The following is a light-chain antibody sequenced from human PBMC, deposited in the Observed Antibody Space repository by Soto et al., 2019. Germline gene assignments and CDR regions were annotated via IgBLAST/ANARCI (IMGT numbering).Light chain of an antibody. CDR2: AAS. CDR3: RQVKSYPWT. CDR1: QDISNY. J-gene: IGKJ1*01. V-gene: IGKV1-9*01. Sequence: DIQLTQSPSFLSASVGDRVTITCRASQDISNYLVWYQQKPGKAPKLLIYAASTLQSGVPSRFSGSGSGTEFTLTINSLQPEDFAAYLCRQVKSYPWTFGQGTKVDIK.